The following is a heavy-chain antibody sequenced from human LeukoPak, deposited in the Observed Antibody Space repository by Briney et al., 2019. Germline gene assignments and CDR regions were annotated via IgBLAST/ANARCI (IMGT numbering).Heavy chain of an antibody. CDR3: ASISPRGYSGYDYWFEP. Sequence: PSETLSLTCTVSGGSISSYYWSWIRQPPGKGLEWIGYIYYSGSTNYNPSLKSRVTISVDTSKNQFSLKLSSVTAADTAVYYCASISPRGYSGYDYWFEPWGEGTLVTVSS. V-gene: IGHV4-59*01. CDR2: IYYSGST. D-gene: IGHD5-12*01. CDR1: GGSISSYY. J-gene: IGHJ5*02.